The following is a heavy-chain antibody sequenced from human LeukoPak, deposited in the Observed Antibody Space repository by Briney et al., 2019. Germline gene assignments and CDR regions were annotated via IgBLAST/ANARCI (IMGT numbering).Heavy chain of an antibody. D-gene: IGHD4-17*01. V-gene: IGHV4-61*02. CDR2: IYTSGST. CDR3: ARGPNYGDPSYMDV. J-gene: IGHJ6*03. CDR1: GGSISSGSYY. Sequence: PSETLSLTCTVSGGSISSGSYYWSWIRQPAGKGLEWIGRIYTSGSTNYNPSLKSRVTISVDTSKNQFSLKLSSVTAADTAVYYCARGPNYGDPSYMDVWGKGTTVTISS.